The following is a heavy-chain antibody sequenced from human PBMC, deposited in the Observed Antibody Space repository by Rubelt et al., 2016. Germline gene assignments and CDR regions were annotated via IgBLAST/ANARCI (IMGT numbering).Heavy chain of an antibody. CDR1: GGSISSYY. D-gene: IGHD3-22*01. CDR3: ARARYYYDSSGYYYRSWYFDL. CDR2: IYYSGST. J-gene: IGHJ2*01. V-gene: IGHV4-59*01. Sequence: QVQLQESGPGLVKPSETLSLTCTVSGGSISSYYWSWIRQPPGKGLEWIGYIYYSGSTNYNPSLKSCVPITVVMSKDQFPLKLGSVTAADTAVYYCARARYYYDSSGYYYRSWYFDLWGRGTLVTVSS.